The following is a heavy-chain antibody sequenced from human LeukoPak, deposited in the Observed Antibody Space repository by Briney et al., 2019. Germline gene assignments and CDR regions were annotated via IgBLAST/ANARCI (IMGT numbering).Heavy chain of an antibody. CDR1: GYTFTTYV. J-gene: IGHJ4*02. V-gene: IGHV1-18*01. Sequence: ASVKVSCKASGYTFTTYVIIWVRQAPGQGLEWMGWISGYNGNTNYAQKLQARVTMTTDTSTSTAYMELRSLRSDDTAVYYCARGSRVLRYFDWLSQPNFDYWGQGTLVTVSS. CDR2: ISGYNGNT. CDR3: ARGSRVLRYFDWLSQPNFDY. D-gene: IGHD3-9*01.